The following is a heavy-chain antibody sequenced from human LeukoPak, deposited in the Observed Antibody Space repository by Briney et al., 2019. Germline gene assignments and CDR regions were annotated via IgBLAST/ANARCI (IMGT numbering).Heavy chain of an antibody. CDR3: ARCIPSVVLTALHAFDI. J-gene: IGHJ3*02. CDR1: GASISSSSYY. D-gene: IGHD2-21*02. CDR2: IYSSGST. V-gene: IGHV4-39*02. Sequence: PSETLSLTCNVSGASISSSSYYWGWIRQPPGKELEWIGSIYSSGSTYYNPSLKSRVAISLDTSKNFFSLRLSSVTAADTAVYYCARCIPSVVLTALHAFDIWGQGTIVTVSS.